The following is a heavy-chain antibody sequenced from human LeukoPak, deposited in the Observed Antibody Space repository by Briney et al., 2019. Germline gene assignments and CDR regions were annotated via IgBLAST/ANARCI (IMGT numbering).Heavy chain of an antibody. CDR3: AKEIPYTSPPNYYFDY. D-gene: IGHD1-7*01. CDR1: GFTFSSFA. CDR2: ISNSGTAT. V-gene: IGHV3-23*01. J-gene: IGHJ4*02. Sequence: GGSLRLSCVASGFTFSSFAMSWVRQAPGKGLEWVSAISNSGTATYYGDSVKGRSSISRDNSKNTVYLQINSLRADDTAIYYCAKEIPYTSPPNYYFDYWGQGTLVTVSS.